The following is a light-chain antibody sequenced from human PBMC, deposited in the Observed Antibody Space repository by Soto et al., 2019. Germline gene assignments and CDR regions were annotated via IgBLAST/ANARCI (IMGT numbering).Light chain of an antibody. Sequence: QPVLTQPPSVSGAPGQRVTISCTGSSSNTGAGYDVQWYQQLPGAAPRLLIFGNTNRPSGVPDRFSGSRSGTSASLAISGLQAEDEADYYCQSYDISLSVSVVFGGGTKLTVL. CDR3: QSYDISLSVSVV. J-gene: IGLJ2*01. CDR1: SSNTGAGYD. V-gene: IGLV1-40*01. CDR2: GNT.